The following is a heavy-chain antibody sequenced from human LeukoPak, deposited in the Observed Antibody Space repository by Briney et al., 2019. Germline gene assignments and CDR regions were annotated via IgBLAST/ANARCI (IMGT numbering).Heavy chain of an antibody. D-gene: IGHD3-3*01. J-gene: IGHJ4*02. Sequence: KPSETLSLTCTVSGGSISSYYWSWIRQPPGKGLEWIGYIFYSGSTNYNPSLKSRVTISVDTSKKQFSLKLSSVTAADTAVYYCARGDVWSGYPYYWGQGTLVTVSS. CDR3: ARGDVWSGYPYY. CDR2: IFYSGST. V-gene: IGHV4-59*01. CDR1: GGSISSYY.